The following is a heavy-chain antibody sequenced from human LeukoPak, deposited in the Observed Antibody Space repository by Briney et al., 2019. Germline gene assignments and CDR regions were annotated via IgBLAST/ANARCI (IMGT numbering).Heavy chain of an antibody. V-gene: IGHV1-18*01. Sequence: GASVKVSCKASGYTFTTYDISWVRQAPGQGLEWMGWISPDNGNTIYAQKVQGRVTMTTDTSTSTAYMELGGLRSDDTALYYCARLMGYSDYPFDYWGQGTLVTVSS. CDR3: ARLMGYSDYPFDY. CDR2: ISPDNGNT. J-gene: IGHJ4*02. D-gene: IGHD4-11*01. CDR1: GYTFTTYD.